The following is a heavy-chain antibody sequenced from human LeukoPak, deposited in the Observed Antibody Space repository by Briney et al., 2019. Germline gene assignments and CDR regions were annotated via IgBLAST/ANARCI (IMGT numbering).Heavy chain of an antibody. CDR2: ISYDGSNK. J-gene: IGHJ5*02. CDR3: ARIRKERAAHPPYNWFDP. Sequence: PGGSLRLSCAASGFTFSSYAMHWVRQAPGKGLEWVAVISYDGSNKYYADSVKGRFTISRDNSKNTLYLQMNSLRSDDTAVYYCARIRKERAAHPPYNWFDPWGQGTLVTVSS. V-gene: IGHV3-30*04. D-gene: IGHD6-13*01. CDR1: GFTFSSYA.